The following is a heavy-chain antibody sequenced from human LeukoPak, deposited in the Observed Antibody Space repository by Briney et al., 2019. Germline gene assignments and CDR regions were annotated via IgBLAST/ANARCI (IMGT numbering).Heavy chain of an antibody. J-gene: IGHJ6*03. Sequence: GASVKVSCKASGYTFTGYYMHWVRQAPGQGPEWMGWINPNSGGTNYAQKFQGRVTMTRDTSISTAYMELSRLRSDDTAVYYCARRYFYYYYMDVWGKGTTVTVSS. CDR2: INPNSGGT. CDR3: ARRYFYYYYMDV. D-gene: IGHD2/OR15-2a*01. V-gene: IGHV1-2*02. CDR1: GYTFTGYY.